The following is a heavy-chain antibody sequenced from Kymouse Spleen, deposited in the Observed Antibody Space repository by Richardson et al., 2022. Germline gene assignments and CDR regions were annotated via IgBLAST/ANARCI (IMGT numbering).Heavy chain of an antibody. J-gene: IGHJ6*02. Sequence: EVQLVESGGGLVKPGGSLRLSCAASGFTFSNAWMSWVRQAPGKGLEWVGRIKSKTDGGTTDYAAPVKGRFTISRDDSKNTLYLQMNSLKTEDTAVYYCTTRGASCYGGYYYYGMDVWGQGTTVTVSS. CDR2: IKSKTDGGTT. CDR3: TTRGASCYGGYYYYGMDV. V-gene: IGHV3-15*01. CDR1: GFTFSNAW. D-gene: IGHD2-2*02.